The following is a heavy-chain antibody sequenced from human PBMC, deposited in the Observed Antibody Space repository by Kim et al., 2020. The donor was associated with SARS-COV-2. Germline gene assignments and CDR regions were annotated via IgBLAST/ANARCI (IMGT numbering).Heavy chain of an antibody. J-gene: IGHJ5*02. V-gene: IGHV4-34*01. CDR2: INHSGDT. Sequence: SETLSLTCVVSGGSFSDYYWTWIRQPPGKGPEWIGEINHSGDTNYNPSLRSRVTLTVDASKNQFSLTMDSVTAADTSVYYCARLMSDSRKYWWFDPWGQGALVTVSS. CDR3: ARLMSDSRKYWWFDP. D-gene: IGHD3-22*01. CDR1: GGSFSDYY.